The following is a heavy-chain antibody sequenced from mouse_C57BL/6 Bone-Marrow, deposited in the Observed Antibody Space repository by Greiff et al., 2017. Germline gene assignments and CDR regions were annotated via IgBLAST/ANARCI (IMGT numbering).Heavy chain of an antibody. CDR3: ARPNYYPLAY. CDR1: GFNIKAYY. J-gene: IGHJ3*01. CDR2: IDPEDGET. V-gene: IGHV14-2*01. D-gene: IGHD1-1*01. Sequence: VQLQQSGAELVKPGASVKLSCTASGFNIKAYYMHWVKQRPEQGLEWIGRIDPEDGETKYDPKFQGKATITADTSSNTAYLQLSSLTSEDTAVYYCARPNYYPLAYWGQGTLVTVSA.